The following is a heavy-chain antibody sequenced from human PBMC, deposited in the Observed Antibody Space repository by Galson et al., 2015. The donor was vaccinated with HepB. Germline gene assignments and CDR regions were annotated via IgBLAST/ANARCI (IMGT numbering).Heavy chain of an antibody. CDR2: IRYDGTHK. V-gene: IGHV3-33*01. J-gene: IGHJ4*02. Sequence: SLRLSCAASGLTFSSFGMHWVRQAPGKGLEWVAFIRYDGTHKYYADSVKGRFTISRDIYKDTLSLQMDSLRAEDTALYFCASSRSSWYFPSPFDSWGQGTLVTVSS. CDR3: ASSRSSWYFPSPFDS. CDR1: GLTFSSFG. D-gene: IGHD6-13*01.